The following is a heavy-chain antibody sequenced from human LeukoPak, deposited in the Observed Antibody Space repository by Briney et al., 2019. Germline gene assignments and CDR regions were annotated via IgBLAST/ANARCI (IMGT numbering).Heavy chain of an antibody. Sequence: PSETLSLTCAVSGGSISSSNWWSWVRQPPGKGLEWIGEIYHSGSTNYNPSLKSRVTISVDKSKNQFSLKLSSVTAADTAVYYCARANSFGEEYQLLWVFDPWGQGTLVTVSS. V-gene: IGHV4-4*02. D-gene: IGHD2-2*01. CDR3: ARANSFGEEYQLLWVFDP. J-gene: IGHJ5*02. CDR1: GGSISSSNW. CDR2: IYHSGST.